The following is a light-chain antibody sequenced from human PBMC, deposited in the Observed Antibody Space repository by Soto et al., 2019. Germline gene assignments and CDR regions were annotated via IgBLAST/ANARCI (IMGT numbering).Light chain of an antibody. CDR3: QQYQTSSWT. CDR2: DVS. V-gene: IGKV3-20*01. J-gene: IGKJ1*01. Sequence: EIVLTQSPGTLSLSPGERATLSCRASQRVSARHLAWYQQRPGQAPRLLVYDVSTRATGIPDRFSGTGSGTDFTLIISRLEPEDFAVYFCQQYQTSSWTFGQGTKVDIK. CDR1: QRVSARH.